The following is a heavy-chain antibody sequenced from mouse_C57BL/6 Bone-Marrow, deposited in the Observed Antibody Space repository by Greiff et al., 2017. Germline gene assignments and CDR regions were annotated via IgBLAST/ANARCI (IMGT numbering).Heavy chain of an antibody. J-gene: IGHJ3*01. CDR2: LYPRSGNT. V-gene: IGHV1-81*01. CDR1: GYTFTSYG. CDR3: ARADRFAY. Sequence: QVQLQQSGAELARPGASVKLSCKASGYTFTSYGISWVKQRTGQGLAWIGELYPRSGNTYYNEKFKGKATLTADKSSSTAYMELLSLTSEDSAVYCCARADRFAYWGQGTLVTVSA.